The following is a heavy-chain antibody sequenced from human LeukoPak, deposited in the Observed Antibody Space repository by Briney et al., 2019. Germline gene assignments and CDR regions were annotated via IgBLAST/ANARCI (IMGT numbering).Heavy chain of an antibody. CDR3: VRVSPYHFGLGS. D-gene: IGHD3-3*01. CDR2: INPNSGDT. V-gene: IGHV1-2*02. Sequence: ASVKVSCKTSGYTFTGFYLHWVRQAPGQGLEWMGWINPNSGDTKYSQKFQGRVTMTGDSSISTGYMELSSLRSDDTAVYFCVRVSPYHFGLGSWGQGALVTVSS. J-gene: IGHJ5*02. CDR1: GYTFTGFY.